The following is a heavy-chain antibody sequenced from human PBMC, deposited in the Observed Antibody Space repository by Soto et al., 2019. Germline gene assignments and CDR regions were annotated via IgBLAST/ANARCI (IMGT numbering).Heavy chain of an antibody. Sequence: EVQLLESGGGLVQPGGSLRLSCTASGFTFSSYAMSWVRQAPGKGLEWVSAISGSGVSTYYADSVKGRFTISRDNSKNTLYLQMNSLRAEDTAVYYCAKVGYYHSSGYYPYWYFDLWGRGTLVTVSS. V-gene: IGHV3-23*01. CDR1: GFTFSSYA. CDR2: ISGSGVST. CDR3: AKVGYYHSSGYYPYWYFDL. J-gene: IGHJ2*01. D-gene: IGHD3-22*01.